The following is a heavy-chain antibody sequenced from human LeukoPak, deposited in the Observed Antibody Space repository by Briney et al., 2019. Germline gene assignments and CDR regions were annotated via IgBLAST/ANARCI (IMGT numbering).Heavy chain of an antibody. CDR3: IYGPFDY. J-gene: IGHJ4*02. D-gene: IGHD4-17*01. V-gene: IGHV3-73*01. CDR1: GFTFSSYG. Sequence: PGGTLRLSCAASGFTFSSYGMSWVRQASGKGLEWVGRIRSKANSYATAYAASVKGRFTISRDDSKNTAYLQMNSLKTEDTAVYYCIYGPFDYWGQGTLVTVSS. CDR2: IRSKANSYAT.